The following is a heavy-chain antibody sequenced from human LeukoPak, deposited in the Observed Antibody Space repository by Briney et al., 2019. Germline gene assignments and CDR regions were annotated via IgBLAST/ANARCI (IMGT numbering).Heavy chain of an antibody. CDR2: INPSTGGT. CDR1: GYTFTCYY. D-gene: IGHD1-26*01. V-gene: IGHV1-2*06. Sequence: GASVKVSFKPSGYTFTCYYLHWVRQAPGQGLEWMGRINPSTGGTNYAQNFQGRVTMTRDASNSTAYMELSRLTSDDTAVYYCARDNDLRPIVGATTFPNEFDYWGQGTLVTVSS. CDR3: ARDNDLRPIVGATTFPNEFDY. J-gene: IGHJ4*02.